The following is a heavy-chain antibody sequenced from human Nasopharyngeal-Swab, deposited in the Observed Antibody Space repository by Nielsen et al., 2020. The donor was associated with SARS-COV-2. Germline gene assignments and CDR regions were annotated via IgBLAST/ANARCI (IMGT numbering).Heavy chain of an antibody. V-gene: IGHV3-74*01. CDR1: GFTFSSYW. D-gene: IGHD3-10*01. J-gene: IGHJ4*02. CDR3: ARVPNRGYFDY. Sequence: GESLKISCAASGFTFSSYWMHWVRQAPGKGLVWVSRINSDGSSTSYADSVKGRFTISGDNAKNTLYLQMNSLRAEDTAVYYCARVPNRGYFDYWGQGTLVTVSS. CDR2: INSDGSST.